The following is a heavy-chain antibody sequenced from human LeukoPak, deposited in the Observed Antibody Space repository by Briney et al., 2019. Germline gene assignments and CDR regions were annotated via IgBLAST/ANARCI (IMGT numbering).Heavy chain of an antibody. Sequence: ASVKVSCKASGYTFTGYYMHWVRQAPGQGLEWMGWINPNSGGTNYAQKFQGRVTMTRDTSISTAYMELSRLRSDDTAVYCCAREGRDYGGPNDAFDIWGQGTMVTVSS. CDR2: INPNSGGT. CDR3: AREGRDYGGPNDAFDI. D-gene: IGHD4-23*01. J-gene: IGHJ3*02. V-gene: IGHV1-2*02. CDR1: GYTFTGYY.